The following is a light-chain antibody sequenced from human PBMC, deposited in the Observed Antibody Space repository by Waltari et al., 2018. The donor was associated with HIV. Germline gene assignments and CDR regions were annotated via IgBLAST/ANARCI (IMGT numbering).Light chain of an antibody. CDR3: AAWDDSLYSRV. CDR1: SSNIGSNY. V-gene: IGLV1-47*01. J-gene: IGLJ3*02. CDR2: RNN. Sequence: QSVLTQPPSASGTPGQRVTISCSGSSSNIGSNYVFWYQQLPGTAPKLLIYRNNDRPSGVPDRFSGSKSGTSASLAISGLRSDDEADYYCAAWDDSLYSRVFGGGTKLTVL.